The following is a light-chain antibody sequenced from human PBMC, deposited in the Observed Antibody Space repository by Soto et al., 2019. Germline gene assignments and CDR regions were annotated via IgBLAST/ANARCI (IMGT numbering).Light chain of an antibody. CDR3: QQSYSSSPT. Sequence: DIQMTQSPSSLSASVGDRVTITCRASQSISSYLNWYQHKPGKAPKLLIYAASSLQSGVPSRFSGSRSGADLTLTISSLQPDDFATYYCQQSYSSSPTFGQGTKVDI. V-gene: IGKV1-39*01. CDR2: AAS. CDR1: QSISSY. J-gene: IGKJ1*01.